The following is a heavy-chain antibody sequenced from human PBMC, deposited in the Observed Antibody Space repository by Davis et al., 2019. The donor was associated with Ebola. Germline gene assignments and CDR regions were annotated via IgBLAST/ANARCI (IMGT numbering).Heavy chain of an antibody. V-gene: IGHV1-69*10. CDR3: ARGTSGSFDY. CDR2: IIPILGIA. Sequence: SVKVFCKASGYTFTGYYIHWVRQAPGQGLEWMGGIIPILGIANYAQNLQGRVTMTTDTSTNTAYMELRSLRSDDTAVYYCARGTSGSFDYWGQGTLVTVSS. J-gene: IGHJ4*02. CDR1: GYTFTGYY. D-gene: IGHD2-2*01.